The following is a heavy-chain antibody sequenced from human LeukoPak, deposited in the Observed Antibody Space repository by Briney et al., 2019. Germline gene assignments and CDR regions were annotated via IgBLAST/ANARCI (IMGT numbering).Heavy chain of an antibody. V-gene: IGHV4-61*01. D-gene: IGHD4-17*01. CDR1: GDSISSGSYY. Sequence: SQTLSLTCTVSGDSISSGSYYWSWIRQPPGKGLECIGYINYRGGTNYNPSLKSRATISVDTSKNQFSLKLSSVTAADTAVYYCARTVTTRYGYYYYYYMDVWGKGTTVTVSS. CDR2: INYRGGT. J-gene: IGHJ6*03. CDR3: ARTVTTRYGYYYYYYMDV.